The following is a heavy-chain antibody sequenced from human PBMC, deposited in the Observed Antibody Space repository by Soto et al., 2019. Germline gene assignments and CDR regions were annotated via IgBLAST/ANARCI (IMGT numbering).Heavy chain of an antibody. CDR3: AMDYGDRPEYFKH. CDR2: ISPLKGRT. CDR1: GYTFTSYG. V-gene: IGHV1-18*04. Sequence: ASVKVSCKASGYTFTSYGIIWVRQAPGQGLEWMAWISPLKGRTQYSQKAQGRVTLSTDTSSNTAYMEMTTLRVDDTAVYYCAMDYGDRPEYFKHWGQGTLVTVSS. J-gene: IGHJ1*01. D-gene: IGHD4-17*01.